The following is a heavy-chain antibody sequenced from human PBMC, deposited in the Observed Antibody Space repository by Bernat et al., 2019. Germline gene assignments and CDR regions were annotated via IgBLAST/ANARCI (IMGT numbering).Heavy chain of an antibody. CDR2: IYYSGST. CDR3: ARVGYSGYDSDY. J-gene: IGHJ4*02. D-gene: IGHD5-12*01. CDR1: GDSISSSSYY. Sequence: QLQLQESGPGLVKPSETLSLTCTVSGDSISSSSYYWGWIRQPPGKGLEWIGSIYYSGSTYYNPSLKSRVTISVDTSKNQFSLKLSSVTAADTAVYYCARVGYSGYDSDYWGQGTLVTVSS. V-gene: IGHV4-39*01.